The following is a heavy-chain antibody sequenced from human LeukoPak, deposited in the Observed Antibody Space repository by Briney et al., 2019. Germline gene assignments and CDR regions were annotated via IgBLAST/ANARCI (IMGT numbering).Heavy chain of an antibody. J-gene: IGHJ4*02. CDR1: GFTFSSSA. CDR3: AMLASQYLTSWLDY. CDR2: ITVGGGDT. D-gene: IGHD2/OR15-2a*01. V-gene: IGHV3-23*01. Sequence: PGGSLRLSCATSGFTFSSSAMSWVRQAPGKGLEWVSTITVGGGDTNYADSVKGRFTIFRDNSKNTLYLQVNSLRVEDTAVYYCAMLASQYLTSWLDYWGQGTLVTVSS.